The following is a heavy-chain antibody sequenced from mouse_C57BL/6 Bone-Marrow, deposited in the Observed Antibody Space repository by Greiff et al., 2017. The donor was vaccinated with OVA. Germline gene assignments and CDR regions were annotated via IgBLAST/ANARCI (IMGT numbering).Heavy chain of an antibody. V-gene: IGHV1-82*01. CDR1: GYAFSSSW. CDR2: IYPGDGDT. CDR3: ASPLITTVVELYAMDY. Sequence: QVQLQQSGPELVKPGASVKISCKASGYAFSSSWMNWVKQRPGKGLEWIGRIYPGDGDTNYNGKFKGKATLTADKSSSTAYMQLSSLTSEDSAVYFCASPLITTVVELYAMDYWGQGTSVTVSS. D-gene: IGHD1-1*01. J-gene: IGHJ4*01.